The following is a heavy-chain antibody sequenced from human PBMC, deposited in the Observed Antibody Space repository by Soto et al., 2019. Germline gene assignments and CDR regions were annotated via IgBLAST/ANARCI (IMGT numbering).Heavy chain of an antibody. Sequence: EVQMLESGGGLVQPGGSLRLSCAASGFTLSSYALSWVRQAPGKGLEWVSGISGSGDFTFDADSVRGRFTISRDNSMNTLYLQMNSRRVEDTAVYYCARGPTIFGVGVDAFDIWGQGTMATVSS. V-gene: IGHV3-23*01. J-gene: IGHJ3*02. CDR2: ISGSGDFT. CDR1: GFTLSSYA. D-gene: IGHD3-3*01. CDR3: ARGPTIFGVGVDAFDI.